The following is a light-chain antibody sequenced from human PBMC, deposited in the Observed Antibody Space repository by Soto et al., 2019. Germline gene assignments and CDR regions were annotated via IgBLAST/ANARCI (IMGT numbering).Light chain of an antibody. CDR2: EVS. CDR3: SSCTSSSTYV. Sequence: QSVLTQPASVSGSPGQSITISCTGTSSDVGGYNYVSWYQQHPGKAPKLMIYEVSHRPSGVSNRFSGSKSGNTASLTISGLQAEDEADYYCSSCTSSSTYVFGTGTKVTVL. CDR1: SSDVGGYNY. V-gene: IGLV2-14*01. J-gene: IGLJ1*01.